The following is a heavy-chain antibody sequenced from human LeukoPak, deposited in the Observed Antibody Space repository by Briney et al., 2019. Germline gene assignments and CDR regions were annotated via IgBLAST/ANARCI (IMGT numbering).Heavy chain of an antibody. D-gene: IGHD1-26*01. Sequence: SETLSLTCTVSGGSISSGGYYWSWIRQPPGKGLEWIGYIYHSGSTYYNPSLKSRVTISVDRSKNQFSLKLSSVTAADTAVYYCAGSITIVGATSGDYWGQGTLVTVSS. J-gene: IGHJ4*02. CDR2: IYHSGST. CDR1: GGSISSGGYY. V-gene: IGHV4-30-2*01. CDR3: AGSITIVGATSGDY.